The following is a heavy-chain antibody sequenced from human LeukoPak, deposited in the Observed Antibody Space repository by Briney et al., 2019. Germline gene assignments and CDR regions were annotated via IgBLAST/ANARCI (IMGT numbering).Heavy chain of an antibody. CDR3: ARDGLILWFGELLD. J-gene: IGHJ4*02. CDR1: GFTFSSYA. D-gene: IGHD3-10*01. CDR2: ISYDGSNK. Sequence: GRSLRLSCAASGFTFSSYAMHWVLQAPGKGLEWVAVISYDGSNKYYADSVKGRFTISRDNSKNTLYLQMNSLRAEDTAVYYCARDGLILWFGELLDWGQGTLVTVSS. V-gene: IGHV3-30-3*01.